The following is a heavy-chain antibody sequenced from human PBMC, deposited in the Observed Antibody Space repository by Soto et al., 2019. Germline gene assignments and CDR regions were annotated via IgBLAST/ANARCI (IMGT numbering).Heavy chain of an antibody. CDR1: SGPPRSYN. Sequence: QGQVQPSGPGLVKPSETLFLNCPGPSGPPRSYNWGWIRPPPGRGLGWIGYVYNTGGTSYNPTLRSRVTISADTSTKNISLTLSSVTAADTAVYYCVRQGIGPLHGLVDVWGQGTTVSVSS. CDR2: VYNTGGT. D-gene: IGHD3-10*01. J-gene: IGHJ6*02. V-gene: IGHV4-59*08. CDR3: VRQGIGPLHGLVDV.